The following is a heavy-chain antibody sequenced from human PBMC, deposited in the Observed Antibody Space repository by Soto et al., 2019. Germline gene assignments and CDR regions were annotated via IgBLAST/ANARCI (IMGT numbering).Heavy chain of an antibody. Sequence: SETLSLTCAVYGGSFSGYYWSWIRQPPGKGLEWIGEINHSGSTNYNPSLKSRVTISVDTSKNQFSLKLSSVTAADTAVYYCARGRSEVDIVATIQDYWGQGTLVTVSS. J-gene: IGHJ4*02. CDR2: INHSGST. D-gene: IGHD5-12*01. V-gene: IGHV4-34*01. CDR1: GGSFSGYY. CDR3: ARGRSEVDIVATIQDY.